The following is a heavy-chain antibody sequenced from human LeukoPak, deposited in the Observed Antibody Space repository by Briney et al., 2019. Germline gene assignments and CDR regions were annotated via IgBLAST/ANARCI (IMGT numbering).Heavy chain of an antibody. CDR3: ARQRDTVGASGGFDI. V-gene: IGHV3-66*04. J-gene: IGHJ3*02. CDR2: IYSGGSI. Sequence: GGSLRLSCAASGLTVSRNYMSWVRQAPGKGLEWVSIIYSGGSIYYADSVKGRFIISRDTSKNTLHLQMNSLRAEDTAVYYCARQRDTVGASGGFDIWGQGTMVTVSS. D-gene: IGHD5-12*01. CDR1: GLTVSRNY.